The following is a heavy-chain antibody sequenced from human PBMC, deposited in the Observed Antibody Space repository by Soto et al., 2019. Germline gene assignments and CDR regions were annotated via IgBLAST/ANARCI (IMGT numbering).Heavy chain of an antibody. CDR1: GYTFTYYY. CDR2: INPDTGTT. CDR3: ARLPHD. Sequence: GASVKVSCKASGYTFTYYYMHWVRQAPGQGLEWMGIINPDTGTTNYAQKFQGRVNMTTDTSTSTIYMELTSLTSGDTALYYCARLPHDSGQGTLVTVSS. V-gene: IGHV1-46*01. J-gene: IGHJ4*02.